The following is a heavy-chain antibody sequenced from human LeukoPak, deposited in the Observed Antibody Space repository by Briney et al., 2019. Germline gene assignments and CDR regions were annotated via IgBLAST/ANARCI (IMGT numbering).Heavy chain of an antibody. D-gene: IGHD6-19*01. J-gene: IGHJ6*02. CDR1: GXSISSYY. CDR2: SYYSGST. Sequence: PSETLSLTCTVSGXSISSYYWSWIRQPPGKGLEWIGYSYYSGSTNYNPSLKSRVTISVDTSKNQFSLKLSSVTAADTAVYYCASGTAVAGTGVFYYYYGMDVWGQGTTVTVSS. V-gene: IGHV4-59*01. CDR3: ASGTAVAGTGVFYYYYGMDV.